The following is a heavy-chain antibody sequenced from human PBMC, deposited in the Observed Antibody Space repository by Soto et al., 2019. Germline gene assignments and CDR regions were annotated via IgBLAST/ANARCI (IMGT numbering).Heavy chain of an antibody. CDR1: GGSFSGYY. Sequence: SETLSLTCAVYGGSFSGYYWSWIRQPPGKGLEWIGEINHSGSTNYNPSLKSRVTISVDTSKNQFSLKLSSVTAADTAVYYCASMDVDDRHFDYWGQGTLVTVSS. CDR3: ASMDVDDRHFDY. V-gene: IGHV4-34*01. J-gene: IGHJ4*02. CDR2: INHSGST. D-gene: IGHD5-12*01.